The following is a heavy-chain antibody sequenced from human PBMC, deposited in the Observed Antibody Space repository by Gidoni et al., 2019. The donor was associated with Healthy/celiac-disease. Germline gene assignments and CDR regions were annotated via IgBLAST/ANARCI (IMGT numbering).Heavy chain of an antibody. CDR1: GCTCSSYA. CDR3: AKLRDSSGYYFDY. J-gene: IGHJ4*02. D-gene: IGHD3-22*01. CDR2: ISGSGGST. V-gene: IGHV3-23*01. Sequence: EVQLLESGGGLVQPGGSLRLSCAASGCTCSSYAMSWVRQAPGKGLEWVSAISGSGGSTYYADSVKGRFTISRDNSKNTLYLQMNSLRAEDTAVYYCAKLRDSSGYYFDYWGQGTLVTVSS.